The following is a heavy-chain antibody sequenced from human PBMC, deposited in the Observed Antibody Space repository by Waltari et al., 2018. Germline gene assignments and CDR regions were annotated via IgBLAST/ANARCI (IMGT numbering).Heavy chain of an antibody. Sequence: VQLVQSGAELREPGASVRVSCKASGYGSTGTLIPWVRQAPGQGLEWMGWINPGSGITNYAQKFQGRVTMTRDTSISTAYVELSSLRIDDTAAYYCATKGVVLPATFDYWGQGTLVTVSS. CDR1: GYGSTGTL. V-gene: IGHV1-2*02. J-gene: IGHJ4*02. CDR2: INPGSGIT. D-gene: IGHD2-15*01. CDR3: ATKGVVLPATFDY.